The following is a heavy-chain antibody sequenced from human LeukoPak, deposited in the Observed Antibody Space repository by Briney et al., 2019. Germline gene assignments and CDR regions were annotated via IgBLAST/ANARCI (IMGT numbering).Heavy chain of an antibody. D-gene: IGHD5-12*01. CDR3: ARGRYSGTTYYFDY. Sequence: GVLRLSCAASGFTFSTSWMSWVRQVPGKGLEWAANIKKDGSETYYVDSVKGRFTISRDNAKNSLYLQMNSLRAEDTAMYYCARGRYSGTTYYFDYWGQGTLVTVSS. CDR1: GFTFSTSW. V-gene: IGHV3-7*03. J-gene: IGHJ4*02. CDR2: IKKDGSET.